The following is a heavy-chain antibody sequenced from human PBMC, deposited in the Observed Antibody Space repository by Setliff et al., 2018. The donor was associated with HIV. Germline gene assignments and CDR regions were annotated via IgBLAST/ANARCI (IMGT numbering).Heavy chain of an antibody. CDR3: AHRLATMIEGDAFDI. CDR1: GFSLTTSGAG. Sequence: SGPTLVNPTQTLTLTCTFSGFSLTTSGAGVGWIRQPPGMALEWLALIYWDDDKRYSPSLKSRLTITKDTSKNQVILTMTNMDPLEAGTYYCAHRLATMIEGDAFDIWGQGTMVTVSS. D-gene: IGHD5-12*01. CDR2: IYWDDDK. V-gene: IGHV2-5*02. J-gene: IGHJ3*02.